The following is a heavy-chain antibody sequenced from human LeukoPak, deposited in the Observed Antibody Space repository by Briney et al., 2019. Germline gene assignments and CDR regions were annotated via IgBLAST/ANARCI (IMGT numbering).Heavy chain of an antibody. CDR1: GFTSSSFW. V-gene: IGHV3-7*01. CDR3: VRDIDESSGYFDF. Sequence: PGGSLRLSCVASGFTSSSFWLTWVRQAPGKGLEWVANIKQDGSEKYYVDSVKGRFTISGDNAKNSLYLQMNNLRAEDTAVYYCVRDIDESSGYFDFWGQGTMVAVSS. D-gene: IGHD3-22*01. J-gene: IGHJ5*01. CDR2: IKQDGSEK.